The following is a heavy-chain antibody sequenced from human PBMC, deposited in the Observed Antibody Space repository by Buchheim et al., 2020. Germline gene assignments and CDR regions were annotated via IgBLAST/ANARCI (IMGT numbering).Heavy chain of an antibody. V-gene: IGHV3-23*01. CDR3: AKGKYGSGSYSSFDY. D-gene: IGHD3-10*01. Sequence: EVQLLESGGGLVQPGGSLRLSCAASGFTFSSYAMSWVRQAPGKGLEWVSTISGSAHNSYYADSVRGRFTISSDNYKYTLTLHMNSLSAEDTAVYYCAKGKYGSGSYSSFDYWGQGTL. J-gene: IGHJ4*02. CDR2: ISGSAHNS. CDR1: GFTFSSYA.